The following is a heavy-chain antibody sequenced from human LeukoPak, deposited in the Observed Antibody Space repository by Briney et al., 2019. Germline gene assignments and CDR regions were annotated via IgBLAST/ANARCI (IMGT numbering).Heavy chain of an antibody. CDR1: GFTFSSYG. CDR2: IWYDGSNK. V-gene: IGHV3-33*06. CDR3: AKVGRVVVAASDSASDAFDI. D-gene: IGHD2-15*01. Sequence: PGRSLRLSCAASGFTFSSYGMHWVRQAPGKGLEWVAVIWYDGSNKYYADSVKGRFTISRDNPKNTLYLQMNSLRAEDTAVYYCAKVGRVVVAASDSASDAFDIWGQGTMVTVSS. J-gene: IGHJ3*02.